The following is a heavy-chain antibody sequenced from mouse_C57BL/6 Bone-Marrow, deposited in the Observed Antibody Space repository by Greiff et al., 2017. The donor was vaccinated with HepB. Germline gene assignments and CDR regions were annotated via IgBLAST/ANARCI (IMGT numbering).Heavy chain of an antibody. J-gene: IGHJ4*01. V-gene: IGHV6-6*01. Sequence: EVMLVESGGGLVQPGGSMKLSCAASGFTFSDAWMDWVRQSPEKGLEWVAEIRNKANNHATYYAESVKGRFTISRDDSKSSVYLQMNSLRAEDTGIYYCSYYYGSSWDYAMDYWGQGTSVTVSS. CDR1: GFTFSDAW. CDR3: SYYYGSSWDYAMDY. CDR2: IRNKANNHAT. D-gene: IGHD1-1*01.